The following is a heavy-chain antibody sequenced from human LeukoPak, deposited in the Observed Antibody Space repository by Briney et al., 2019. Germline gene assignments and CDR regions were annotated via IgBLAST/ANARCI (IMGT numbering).Heavy chain of an antibody. CDR3: ARDNSVRDGAWWFNP. Sequence: ASVKVSCKAFGYTFTSNYMHWVRQAPGQGPEWMGVISPRGGSTTYAQKFQGRVALTRDMSTSTDYLELSSLRSEDTAVYYCARDNSVRDGAWWFNPWGQGTLVTVSS. D-gene: IGHD5-24*01. J-gene: IGHJ5*02. V-gene: IGHV1-46*01. CDR1: GYTFTSNY. CDR2: ISPRGGST.